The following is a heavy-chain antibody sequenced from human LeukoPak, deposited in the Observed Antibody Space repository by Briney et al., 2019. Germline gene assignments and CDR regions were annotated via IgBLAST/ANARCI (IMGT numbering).Heavy chain of an antibody. D-gene: IGHD3-22*01. CDR3: ARGAAHYDSSGHPDY. V-gene: IGHV5-51*01. J-gene: IGHJ4*02. CDR2: IYPGDSDT. Sequence: GESLKISCNGSGYSFTSYWIGWVRQMPGKGLEWMGIIYPGDSDTRYSPSFQGQVTISADKSISTAYLQWGSLKASDTAMYYCARGAAHYDSSGHPDYWGQGTLVTVSS. CDR1: GYSFTSYW.